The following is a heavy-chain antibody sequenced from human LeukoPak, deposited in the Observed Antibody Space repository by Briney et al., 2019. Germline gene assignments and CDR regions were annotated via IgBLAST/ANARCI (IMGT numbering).Heavy chain of an antibody. J-gene: IGHJ3*01. CDR3: AKDATYGGSPGDAIDV. CDR1: GFRFSSYG. V-gene: IGHV3-23*01. Sequence: GGSLRLSCAASGFRFSSYGMSWVRQAPGKGLEWASGISGSGGDTNYADSVKGRSTISRDNFKNTLYLQMNSLRAEDTAVYYCAKDATYGGSPGDAIDVWGQGTMVTVSS. CDR2: ISGSGGDT. D-gene: IGHD6-6*01.